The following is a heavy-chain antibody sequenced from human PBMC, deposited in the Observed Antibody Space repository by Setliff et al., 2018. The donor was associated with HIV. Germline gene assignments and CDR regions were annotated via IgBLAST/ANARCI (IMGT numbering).Heavy chain of an antibody. D-gene: IGHD3-22*01. J-gene: IGHJ4*02. V-gene: IGHV3-74*01. Sequence: PGGSLRLSCVASGFTISSDWMHWVRLVPGKGLEWVSRVHSDGFKTNHADAVQGRFTISRDNAKNMLFLQMNSLRAEDTAVYYCARAHDNHDSSGYSHDSWGQGSLVTVSS. CDR2: VHSDGFKT. CDR1: GFTISSDW. CDR3: ARAHDNHDSSGYSHDS.